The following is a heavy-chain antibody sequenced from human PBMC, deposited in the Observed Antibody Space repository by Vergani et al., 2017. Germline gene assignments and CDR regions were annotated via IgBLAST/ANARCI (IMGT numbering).Heavy chain of an antibody. CDR1: GFTVSSNY. Sequence: EVQLVESGGGLVQPGGSLRLSCAASGFTVSSNYMSWVRQAPGKGLEWVSVIYSGGSTYYADSVKGRFTISRHNSKNTLYLQMNSLRAEDTAVYYCAKPIVPAARDAFDIWGQGTMVTVSS. V-gene: IGHV3-53*04. CDR2: IYSGGST. J-gene: IGHJ3*02. CDR3: AKPIVPAARDAFDI. D-gene: IGHD2-2*01.